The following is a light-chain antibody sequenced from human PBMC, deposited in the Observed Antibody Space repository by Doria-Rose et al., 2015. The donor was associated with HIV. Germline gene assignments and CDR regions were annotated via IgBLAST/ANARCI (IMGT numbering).Light chain of an antibody. CDR2: LGS. Sequence: VLTQPPLSLPVTPGQPASISCRSSQSLLHTIGYNYLDWYLQKPGQSPQLLIYLGSNRASGVPDRFSGSGSGTGFTLKISRVEAEDVGVYYCMQALQTPYTFGQGTKLEIK. J-gene: IGKJ2*01. V-gene: IGKV2-28*01. CDR1: QSLLHTIGYNY. CDR3: MQALQTPYT.